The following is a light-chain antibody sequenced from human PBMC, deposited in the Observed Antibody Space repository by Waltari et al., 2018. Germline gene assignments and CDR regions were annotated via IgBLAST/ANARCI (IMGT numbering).Light chain of an antibody. CDR2: GST. V-gene: IGLV1-40*01. CDR3: QSYDTSLSVV. J-gene: IGLJ3*02. CDR1: GPNLGAGYD. Sequence: QSVLTQPPSVSGAPGQRVTISCTGSGPNLGAGYDVHWYQQFPRAAPRLLIYGSTTRPLGVPDRFFGSTSGTSASLAIIGLQAEDEADYYCQSYDTSLSVVFGGGTKVTVL.